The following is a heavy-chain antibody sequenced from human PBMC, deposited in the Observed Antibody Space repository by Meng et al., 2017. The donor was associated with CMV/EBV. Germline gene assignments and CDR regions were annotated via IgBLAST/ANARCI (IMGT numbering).Heavy chain of an antibody. CDR1: GFTFSSYS. Sequence: GGSLRLSCAASGFTFSSYSMNWVRQAPGKGLEWVSSISSSSSYIYYADSVKGRFTISRDNAKNSLYLQMNSLRAEDTAVYYCARSDRHNWFDPWGQGTLVTVSS. CDR2: ISSSSSYI. V-gene: IGHV3-21*01. D-gene: IGHD3-22*01. J-gene: IGHJ5*02. CDR3: ARSDRHNWFDP.